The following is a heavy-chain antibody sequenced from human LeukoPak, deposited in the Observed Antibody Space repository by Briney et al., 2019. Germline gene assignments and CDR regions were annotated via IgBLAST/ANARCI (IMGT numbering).Heavy chain of an antibody. CDR2: LYSGGSA. Sequence: PGGSLTLSCAASGFTLSSNYMSWLLQAAPKGLAGVSILYSGGSAYYADSVKARFTISRDNSKNTLYLQMNSLRVEDTAVYYCARTTVENGRYDAFDIWGQGTLVSVSS. V-gene: IGHV3-53*01. CDR3: ARTTVENGRYDAFDI. J-gene: IGHJ3*02. D-gene: IGHD4-23*01. CDR1: GFTLSSNY.